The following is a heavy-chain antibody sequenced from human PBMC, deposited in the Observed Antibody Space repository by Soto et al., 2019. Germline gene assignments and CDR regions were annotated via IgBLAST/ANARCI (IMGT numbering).Heavy chain of an antibody. CDR2: IYYSGST. Sequence: TSETLSLTCTVSGGSISSYYWSWIRQPPGKGLEWIGYIYYSGSTNYNPSLKSRVTISVDTSKNQFSLKLSSVTAADTAVYYCARALYYYDSSGYPNWFDPWGQGTLVTVSS. CDR3: ARALYYYDSSGYPNWFDP. CDR1: GGSISSYY. D-gene: IGHD3-22*01. J-gene: IGHJ5*02. V-gene: IGHV4-59*01.